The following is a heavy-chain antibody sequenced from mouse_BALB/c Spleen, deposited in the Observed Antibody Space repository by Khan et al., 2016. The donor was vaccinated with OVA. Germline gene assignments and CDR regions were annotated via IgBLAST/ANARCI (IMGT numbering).Heavy chain of an antibody. D-gene: IGHD3-2*02. CDR2: INPGSGGT. V-gene: IGHV1-54*01. CDR3: SRSGYGFGAY. Sequence: QVQLQQSGAELVRPGTSVKVSCKASGYAFTDYLIEWLKQRPGQGLEWIGVINPGSGGTHYNEKFMDRATLTADKSSSNAYMQLSSLTSDDSAVYFCSRSGYGFGAYWGPGTLVTVSA. J-gene: IGHJ3*01. CDR1: GYAFTDYL.